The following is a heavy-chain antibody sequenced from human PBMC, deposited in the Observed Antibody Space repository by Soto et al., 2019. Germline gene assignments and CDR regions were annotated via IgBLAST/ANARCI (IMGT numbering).Heavy chain of an antibody. CDR2: INPNGGVT. V-gene: IGHV1-2*04. Sequence: QVQLVQSGAEVRKPGASVTVSCRSSGDSFNDYYIHWVRQAPGQGFEWMGWINPNGGVTKYAQKFHGWVSMTRDTSIRTVYLQLSRLRSDAAAVYYCVRESGGATATLDYYYFYMDVGGKGTTVTVSS. D-gene: IGHD5-12*01. J-gene: IGHJ6*03. CDR3: VRESGGATATLDYYYFYMDV. CDR1: GDSFNDYY.